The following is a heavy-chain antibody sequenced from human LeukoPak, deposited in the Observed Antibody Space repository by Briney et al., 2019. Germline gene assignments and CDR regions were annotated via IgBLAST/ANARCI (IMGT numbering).Heavy chain of an antibody. J-gene: IGHJ6*03. D-gene: IGHD6-19*01. CDR3: ARDSWWVGAVAGDNYYYYYYMDV. CDR1: GYTFTSYY. CDR2: INPSGGST. V-gene: IGHV1-46*01. Sequence: GASVKVSCKASGYTFTSYYMHWVRQAPGQGLEWMGIINPSGGSTSYAQKFQGRVTMTRDMSTSTVYMELSSLRSEDTAVYYCARDSWWVGAVAGDNYYYYYYMDVWGKGTTVTVSS.